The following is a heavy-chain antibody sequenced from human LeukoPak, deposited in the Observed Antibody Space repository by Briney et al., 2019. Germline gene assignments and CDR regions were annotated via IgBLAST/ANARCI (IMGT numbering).Heavy chain of an antibody. D-gene: IGHD4-17*01. CDR3: ARDLGTVTTLTSDY. CDR2: IYSGGST. Sequence: GGSLRLSCAASGFTVSSNYMSWVRLAPGKGLEWVSVIYSGGSTYYADSVKGRFTISRDNSKNTLYLQMNSLRAEDTAVYYCARDLGTVTTLTSDYWGQGTLVTVSS. J-gene: IGHJ4*02. CDR1: GFTVSSNY. V-gene: IGHV3-66*01.